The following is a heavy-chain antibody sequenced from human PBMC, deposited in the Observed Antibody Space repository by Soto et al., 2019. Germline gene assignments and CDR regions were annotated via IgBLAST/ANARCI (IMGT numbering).Heavy chain of an antibody. J-gene: IGHJ6*02. CDR2: ISSSGTTI. Sequence: PGGSLRLSCAASGFTFRSYEMNWVRQAPGKGLEWISYISSSGTTIYYAGSVKGRFTISRDNAKNSLYLQMNSLRAEDTAVYYCARDKGLVAAAGFYYYGMDVWGQGTTVTVSS. D-gene: IGHD6-13*01. V-gene: IGHV3-48*03. CDR1: GFTFRSYE. CDR3: ARDKGLVAAAGFYYYGMDV.